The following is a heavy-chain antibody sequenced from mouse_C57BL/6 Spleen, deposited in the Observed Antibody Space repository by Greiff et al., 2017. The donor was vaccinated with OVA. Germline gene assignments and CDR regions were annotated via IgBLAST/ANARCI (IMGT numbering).Heavy chain of an antibody. Sequence: QVQLQQPGAELVKPGASVKLSCKASGYTFTSYWMHWVKQRPGQGLEWIGMIHPNSGSTNYNEKFKSKATLTVDKSSSTAYMQLSSLTSEDSAVYYCARWETWTSYFDYWGQGTTLTVSS. CDR2: IHPNSGST. CDR1: GYTFTSYW. J-gene: IGHJ2*01. CDR3: ARWETWTSYFDY. D-gene: IGHD4-1*01. V-gene: IGHV1-64*01.